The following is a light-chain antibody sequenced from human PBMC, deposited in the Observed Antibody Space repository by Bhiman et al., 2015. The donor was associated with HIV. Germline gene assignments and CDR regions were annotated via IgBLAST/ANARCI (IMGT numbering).Light chain of an antibody. J-gene: IGLJ1*01. CDR1: DIGTKN. CDR3: QSWERNTASV. CDR2: YNS. Sequence: SYELTQAPSVSVAPGKTARIACGGSDIGTKNVQWFQQKPGQAPILVIYYNSDRASGIPERFSASNSGNTATLTISGAQAMDEADYYCQSWERNTASVFGMGTKVTVL. V-gene: IGLV3-21*01.